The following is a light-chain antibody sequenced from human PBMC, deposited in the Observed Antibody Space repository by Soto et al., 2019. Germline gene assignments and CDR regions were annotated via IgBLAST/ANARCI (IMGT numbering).Light chain of an antibody. CDR3: QQYGSSVT. Sequence: EIVLTQSPGTLSLSPGERATLSCRASQNVSSSYLAWYQQKPGQAPRLLIYGASSRATGIPDRFSGSGSGTDFTLTISRLEPEDFAVYYCQQYGSSVTCGQGTRREIK. V-gene: IGKV3-20*01. CDR2: GAS. CDR1: QNVSSSY. J-gene: IGKJ5*01.